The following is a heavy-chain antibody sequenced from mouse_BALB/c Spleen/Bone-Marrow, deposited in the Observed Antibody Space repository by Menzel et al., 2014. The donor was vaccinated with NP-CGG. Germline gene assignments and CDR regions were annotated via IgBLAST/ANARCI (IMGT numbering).Heavy chain of an antibody. CDR1: GFTFSDYG. J-gene: IGHJ2*01. V-gene: IGHV5-15*02. Sequence: EVKLMESGGGLVQPGGSRKLSCAASGFTFSDYGMAWVRQAPGKGPEWVAFISNLAYSIYYTDTVTGRFTISRENAKNTLYLEMSSLRSEDTAMYYCAKALAYGSSFDYWGQGTTPTVSS. CDR2: ISNLAYSI. D-gene: IGHD1-1*01. CDR3: AKALAYGSSFDY.